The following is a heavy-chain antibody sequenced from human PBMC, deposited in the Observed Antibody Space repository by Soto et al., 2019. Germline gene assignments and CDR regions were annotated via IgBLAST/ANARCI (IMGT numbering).Heavy chain of an antibody. V-gene: IGHV3-30-3*01. J-gene: IGHJ6*02. D-gene: IGHD1-26*01. CDR2: ISYDGSNK. Sequence: QVQLVESGGGVVQPGRSLRLSCAASGFTFSSYAMHWVRQAPGKGLEWVAVISYDGSNKYYADSVKGRFTIPRDNSKNTLYLQMNSLRAEDTAVYYCARDYIVGATYYYYGMDVWGQGTTVTVSS. CDR3: ARDYIVGATYYYYGMDV. CDR1: GFTFSSYA.